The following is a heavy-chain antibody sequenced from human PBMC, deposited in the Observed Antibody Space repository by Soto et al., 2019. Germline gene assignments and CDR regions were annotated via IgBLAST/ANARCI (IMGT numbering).Heavy chain of an antibody. D-gene: IGHD6-19*01. J-gene: IGHJ4*02. CDR3: ASADRGSGWYAPLDY. V-gene: IGHV3-30-3*01. Sequence: GGSLRLSCAASGFTFSSYAMHWVRQAPGKGLEWVAVISYDGSNKYYADSVKGRFTISRDNSKNTLYLQMNSLRAEDTAVYYCASADRGSGWYAPLDYWGQGTLVTVSS. CDR1: GFTFSSYA. CDR2: ISYDGSNK.